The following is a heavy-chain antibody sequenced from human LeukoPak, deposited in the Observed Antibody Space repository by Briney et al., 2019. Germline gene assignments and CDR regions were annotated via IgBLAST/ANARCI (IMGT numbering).Heavy chain of an antibody. Sequence: GGSLRLSCAASGFTFSSYAMSWVRQAPGKGLEWVSHIKGNGATTYYADSVRGRFTISRDNAKNSLFLQMNSLRVDDTATYYCARAGEMRYMDVWGKGTAVAVS. J-gene: IGHJ6*03. D-gene: IGHD5-24*01. V-gene: IGHV3-23*01. CDR2: IKGNGATT. CDR1: GFTFSSYA. CDR3: ARAGEMRYMDV.